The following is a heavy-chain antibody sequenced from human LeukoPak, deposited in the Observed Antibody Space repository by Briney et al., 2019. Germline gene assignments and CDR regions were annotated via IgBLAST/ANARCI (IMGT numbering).Heavy chain of an antibody. CDR3: ARGTYYYGSGSYYFDY. D-gene: IGHD3-10*01. CDR2: INHSGST. Sequence: SETLSLTCAVYGGSFSGYYWSWIRQPPGKGLEWIGEINHSGSTNYNPSPKSRVTISVDTSKNQFSLKLSSVTAADTAVYYCARGTYYYGSGSYYFDYWGQGTLVTVSS. CDR1: GGSFSGYY. J-gene: IGHJ4*02. V-gene: IGHV4-34*01.